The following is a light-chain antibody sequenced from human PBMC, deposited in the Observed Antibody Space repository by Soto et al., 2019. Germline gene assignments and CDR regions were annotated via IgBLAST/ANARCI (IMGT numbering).Light chain of an antibody. V-gene: IGLV2-14*01. CDR3: SSYTSSSLYV. CDR2: DVS. Sequence: ALTQPASVSGSPGQSITISCTGTSSDVGGYNYVSWYQQLPGKAPKLMIYDVSDRPSGVSNRFSGSKSGNTASLTISGLQAEDEADYYCSSYTSSSLYVFGTGAKVAVL. CDR1: SSDVGGYNY. J-gene: IGLJ1*01.